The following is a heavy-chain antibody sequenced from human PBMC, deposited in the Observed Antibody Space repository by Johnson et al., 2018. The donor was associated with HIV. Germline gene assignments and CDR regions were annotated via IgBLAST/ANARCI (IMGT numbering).Heavy chain of an antibody. Sequence: QVQLVESGGGLVQPGGSLRLSCAASGFTFSSYALHWVRQAPGKGLDWVAIISYDGSNKYYADSVKGRFTISRDNSKNTLYLQMNSLRAEDTAVYYCAREEGSGEPPNAFDIWGQGTMVTVSS. CDR1: GFTFSSYA. CDR3: AREEGSGEPPNAFDI. CDR2: ISYDGSNK. D-gene: IGHD3-16*01. J-gene: IGHJ3*02. V-gene: IGHV3-30*04.